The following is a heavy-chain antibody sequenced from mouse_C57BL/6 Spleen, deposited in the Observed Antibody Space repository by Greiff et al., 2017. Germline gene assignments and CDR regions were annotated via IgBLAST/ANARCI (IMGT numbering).Heavy chain of an antibody. J-gene: IGHJ3*01. Sequence: QVQLQQPGAELVMPGASVKLSCKASGYTFTSYWMHWVKQRPGQGLEWIGEIDPSDSYTNYNQKFKGKSTLTVDKSSSTAYMQLSSLTSEDSAVYYCARFLTTVAPFAYWGQGTLVTVSA. CDR3: ARFLTTVAPFAY. D-gene: IGHD1-1*01. CDR2: IDPSDSYT. V-gene: IGHV1-69*01. CDR1: GYTFTSYW.